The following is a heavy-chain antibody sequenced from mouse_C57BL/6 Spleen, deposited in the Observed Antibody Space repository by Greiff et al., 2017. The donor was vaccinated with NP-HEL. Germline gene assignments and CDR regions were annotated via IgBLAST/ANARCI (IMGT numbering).Heavy chain of an antibody. CDR2: ISSGSSTI. J-gene: IGHJ1*03. V-gene: IGHV5-17*01. D-gene: IGHD1-1*01. CDR1: GFTFSDYG. Sequence: EVMLVESGGGLVKPGGSLKLSCAASGFTFSDYGMHWVRQAPEKGLEWVAYISSGSSTIYYADTVKGRFTISRDNAKNTLFLQMTSLRSEDTAMYYCARLYYYGSSYDWYFDVWGTGTTVTVSS. CDR3: ARLYYYGSSYDWYFDV.